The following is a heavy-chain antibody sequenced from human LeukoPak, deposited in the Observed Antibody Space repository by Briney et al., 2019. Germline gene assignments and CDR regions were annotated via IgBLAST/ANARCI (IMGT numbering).Heavy chain of an antibody. CDR3: ARGYFDL. J-gene: IGHJ2*01. V-gene: IGHV1-69*04. Sequence: SVTVSFKSSGCTFSSYAISWVRQAPGQGLEWMGRIIPIFGIANYAQKFQGRVTITADKSTSTAYMELSSLRSEDTAVYYCARGYFDLWGRGTLVTVSS. CDR1: GCTFSSYA. CDR2: IIPIFGIA.